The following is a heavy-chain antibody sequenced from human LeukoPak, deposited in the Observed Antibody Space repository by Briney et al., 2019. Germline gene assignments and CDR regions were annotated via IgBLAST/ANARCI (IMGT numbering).Heavy chain of an antibody. J-gene: IGHJ6*02. D-gene: IGHD2-2*01. CDR3: ARGYCSSTSCYLGPNYYGMDV. CDR2: INHSGST. CDR1: GGSFSGYY. V-gene: IGHV4-34*01. Sequence: SETLSLTCAVYGGSFSGYYWSWIRQPPGKGLEWIGEINHSGSTNYNPSLKSRVTISVDTSKNQFSLKLSSVTAADTAVYYCARGYCSSTSCYLGPNYYGMDVWGQGTTATVSS.